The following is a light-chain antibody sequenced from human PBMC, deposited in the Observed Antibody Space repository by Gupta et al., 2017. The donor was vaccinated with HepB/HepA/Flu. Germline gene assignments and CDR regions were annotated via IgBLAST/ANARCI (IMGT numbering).Light chain of an antibody. CDR1: QGIGND. CDR3: LQQYNYPLT. Sequence: DIQMTQSPSSLSASVGDRVTITCRASQGIGNDLRWFQQKPGKAPKRLIYSASSLDSGVPSRFSGTGSGTEFTLTISNLQPEDFATYYCLQQYNYPLTFGPGTKVDIK. J-gene: IGKJ3*01. V-gene: IGKV1-17*02. CDR2: SAS.